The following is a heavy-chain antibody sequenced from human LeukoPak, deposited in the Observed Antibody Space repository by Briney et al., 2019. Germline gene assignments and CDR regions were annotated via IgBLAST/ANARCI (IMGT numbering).Heavy chain of an antibody. CDR3: AKDPSYYGDYPGY. CDR2: ISYDGSNK. D-gene: IGHD4-17*01. CDR1: GFTFSSYG. J-gene: IGHJ4*02. V-gene: IGHV3-30*18. Sequence: GGSLRLSCAASGFTFSSYGMHWVRQAPGKGLGWVAVISYDGSNKYYADSVKGRFTISRDNSKNTLYLQMNSLRAEDTAVYYCAKDPSYYGDYPGYWGQGTLVTVSS.